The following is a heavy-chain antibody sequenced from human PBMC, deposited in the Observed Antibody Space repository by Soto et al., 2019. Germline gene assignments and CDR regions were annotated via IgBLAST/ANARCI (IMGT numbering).Heavy chain of an antibody. CDR2: IYYRANP. J-gene: IGHJ4*02. Sequence: QVQLQESGPGLVKPSETLSLTCTVSGWSISSYYWSWIRQPPGKGLEWIGYIYYRANPNYNPSLQSPVTISQDTSKNQFSLKLSSVTAADTAVYYCARHYGDGYDYLDYWGQGTLVTVSS. CDR1: GWSISSYY. CDR3: ARHYGDGYDYLDY. V-gene: IGHV4-59*08. D-gene: IGHD5-12*01.